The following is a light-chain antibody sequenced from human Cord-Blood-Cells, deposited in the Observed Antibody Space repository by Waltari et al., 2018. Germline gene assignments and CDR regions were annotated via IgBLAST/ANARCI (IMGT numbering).Light chain of an antibody. J-gene: IGLJ3*02. V-gene: IGLV2-23*01. CDR3: CSYAGSSTWV. CDR1: SSDVGSYNL. Sequence: QSALTQPASVSGSPGQSITISCTGTSSDVGSYNLVSWYQQNPCKAPKLMIYEGSKRPSGVSNRFSGSKSGNTASLTISGLQAEDEADYYCCSYAGSSTWVFGGGTKLTVL. CDR2: EGS.